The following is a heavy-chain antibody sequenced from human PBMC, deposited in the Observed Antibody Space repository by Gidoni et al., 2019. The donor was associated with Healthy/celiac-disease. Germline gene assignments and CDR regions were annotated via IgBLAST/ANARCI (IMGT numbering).Heavy chain of an antibody. V-gene: IGHV1-46*01. CDR2: ISPSGGST. CDR1: GYTFTRDY. D-gene: IGHD3-3*01. CDR3: ATGTIVGVVITDPQFDY. Sequence: QAQPGQTRAEVKMPEASVKVSSKASGYTFTRDYMPRVRQAAGDGLEWMGIISPSGGSTSYEEKFQGRVTMTRDKSTSKVYMELSSLTSEDTAVYYWATGTIVGVVITDPQFDYWGQGTLVTVSS. J-gene: IGHJ4*02.